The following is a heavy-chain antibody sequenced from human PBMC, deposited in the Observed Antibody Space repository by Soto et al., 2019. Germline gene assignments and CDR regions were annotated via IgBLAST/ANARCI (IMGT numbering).Heavy chain of an antibody. J-gene: IGHJ3*02. CDR2: ISSSSSTI. V-gene: IGHV3-48*01. Sequence: EVQLVESGGGLVQPGGSLRLSCAASGFTFSSYSMNWVRQAPGKGLEWVSYISSSSSTIYYADSVKGRFTISRDNAKNSLYLQMNGLRAEDTAVYYCARRFVTIFGVVHRFASDIWGQGTMVTVSS. CDR1: GFTFSSYS. CDR3: ARRFVTIFGVVHRFASDI. D-gene: IGHD3-3*01.